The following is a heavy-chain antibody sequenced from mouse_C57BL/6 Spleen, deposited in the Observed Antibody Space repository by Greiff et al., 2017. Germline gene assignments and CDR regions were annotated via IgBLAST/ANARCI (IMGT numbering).Heavy chain of an antibody. Sequence: QVTLKESGPGILQSSQTLSLTCSFSGFSLSTSGMGVSWIRQPSGKGLEWLAHIYWDDDKRYNPSLKSRLTISKDTSRNQVFLKITSVDTADTATYYCARREGGLYGYDEGAWFAYWGQGTLVTVSA. V-gene: IGHV8-12*01. J-gene: IGHJ3*01. D-gene: IGHD2-14*01. CDR3: ARREGGLYGYDEGAWFAY. CDR2: IYWDDDK. CDR1: GFSLSTSGMG.